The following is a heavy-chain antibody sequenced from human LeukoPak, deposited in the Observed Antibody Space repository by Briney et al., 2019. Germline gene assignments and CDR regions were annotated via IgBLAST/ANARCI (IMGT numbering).Heavy chain of an antibody. CDR2: ISGSGGST. Sequence: SGESLRLSCAASGFTFSSYAMSWVRQAPGKGLEWVSAISGSGGSTYYADSVKGRFTFSRDNSKNTLYLQMNSLRAEDTAVYYCAKSHQYYYDSSGYYFDYWGQGTLVTVSS. V-gene: IGHV3-23*01. CDR3: AKSHQYYYDSSGYYFDY. CDR1: GFTFSSYA. J-gene: IGHJ4*02. D-gene: IGHD3-22*01.